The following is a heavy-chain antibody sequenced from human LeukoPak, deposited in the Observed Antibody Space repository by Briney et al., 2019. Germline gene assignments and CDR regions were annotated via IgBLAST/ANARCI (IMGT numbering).Heavy chain of an antibody. J-gene: IGHJ5*02. D-gene: IGHD3-22*01. CDR2: IYSGGNT. Sequence: GGSLRLSCAASGFTVSSNYMSWVRQAPGKGLEWVSVIYSGGNTYYADSVKGRFTISRDNSKNTLYLQMNSLRAEDTAVYYCARGGDSSGYYPNWFDPWGQGTLVTVSS. V-gene: IGHV3-53*01. CDR3: ARGGDSSGYYPNWFDP. CDR1: GFTVSSNY.